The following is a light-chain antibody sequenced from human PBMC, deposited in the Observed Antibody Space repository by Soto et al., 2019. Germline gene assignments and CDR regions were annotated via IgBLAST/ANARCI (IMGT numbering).Light chain of an antibody. J-gene: IGKJ4*01. V-gene: IGKV1-33*01. CDR1: RDIRKY. CDR3: QQYHTLVS. CDR2: DAS. Sequence: DIPMTQSPSSLSASVGDRVTITCQASRDIRKYLNWYQQKPGEAPKLLIYDASNLETGVTSRFSGSGSGTDFTFTISSLQSEDIATYYCQQYHTLVSFGGGTKVEIK.